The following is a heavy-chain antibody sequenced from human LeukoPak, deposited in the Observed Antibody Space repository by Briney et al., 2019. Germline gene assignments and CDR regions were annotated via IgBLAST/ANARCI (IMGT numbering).Heavy chain of an antibody. CDR2: IYYSGST. CDR1: GGSISSGGYY. Sequence: PSETLSLTCTVSGGSISSGGYYWSWIRQPPGKGLEWIGYIYYSGSTYYNPSLKSRVTISVDTSKNQFSLKLSSVTAADTAVYYCARGTTVVPYYYYYGMDVWGQGTTVTVSS. D-gene: IGHD4-23*01. CDR3: ARGTTVVPYYYYYGMDV. J-gene: IGHJ6*02. V-gene: IGHV4-30-4*01.